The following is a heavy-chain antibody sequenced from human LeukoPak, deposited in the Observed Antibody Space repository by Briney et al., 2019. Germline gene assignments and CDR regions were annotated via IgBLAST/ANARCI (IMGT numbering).Heavy chain of an antibody. D-gene: IGHD1-1*01. CDR3: AKDRQHGC. CDR1: GFTFSTYT. J-gene: IGHJ4*02. CDR2: ISNSGDNT. Sequence: GGSLRLSCSASGFTFSTYTMNWIRQAPGKGLEWVSTISNSGDNTYYADSVKGLFTISRDNSKNTLYLQMNSLRAEDTAVYYCAKDRQHGCWGQGALVTVSS. V-gene: IGHV3-23*01.